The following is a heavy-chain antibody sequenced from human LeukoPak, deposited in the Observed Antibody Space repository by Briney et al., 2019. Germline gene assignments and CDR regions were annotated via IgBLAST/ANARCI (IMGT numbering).Heavy chain of an antibody. V-gene: IGHV4-34*01. CDR1: GGSFSGYY. CDR3: ARDVLLKNYYDSSGYLDAFDI. Sequence: SETLSLTCAVYGGSFSGYYWSWIRQPPGKGLEWIGEINHSGSTNYNPSLKSRVTISVDTSKNQFSLKLSSVTAADTAVYYCARDVLLKNYYDSSGYLDAFDIWGQGTMVTVSS. D-gene: IGHD3-22*01. J-gene: IGHJ3*02. CDR2: INHSGST.